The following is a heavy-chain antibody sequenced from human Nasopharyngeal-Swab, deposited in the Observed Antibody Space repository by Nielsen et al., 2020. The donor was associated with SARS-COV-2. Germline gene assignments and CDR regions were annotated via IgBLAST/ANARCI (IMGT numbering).Heavy chain of an antibody. V-gene: IGHV4-39*07. CDR1: GCSISSISYY. CDR2: IYYSGST. J-gene: IGHJ6*03. Sequence: GSLRLSCTVSGCSISSISYYWGWIRQPPGKGLEWIGSIYYSGSTYYNPSLKSRVTISVDTSKNHFSLKLSSVTAADTAVYYCARVYYDSSGYYYYYYYYYMDVWGKGTTVTVSS. CDR3: ARVYYDSSGYYYYYYYYYMDV. D-gene: IGHD3-22*01.